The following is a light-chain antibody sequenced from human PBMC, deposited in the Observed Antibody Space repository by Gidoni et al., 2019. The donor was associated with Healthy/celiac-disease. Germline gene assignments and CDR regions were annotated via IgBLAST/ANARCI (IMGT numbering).Light chain of an antibody. J-gene: IGKJ4*01. CDR3: QQLNSYELT. CDR1: QGISSY. Sequence: IQLTQSPSFLSASVGDRVTITCRASQGISSYLAWYQQKPGKAPKLLIYAASTLQSGVPSRFSGSGSGTEFTLTSSSLQPEDFATYYCQQLNSYELTFGGGTKVEIK. CDR2: AAS. V-gene: IGKV1-9*01.